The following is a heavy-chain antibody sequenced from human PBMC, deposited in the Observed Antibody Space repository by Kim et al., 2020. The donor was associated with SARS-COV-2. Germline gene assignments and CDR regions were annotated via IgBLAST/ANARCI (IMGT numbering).Heavy chain of an antibody. D-gene: IGHD3-9*01. Sequence: KFQGRVTMTRNTSLSTAYMELSSLRSEETAVYYCARALHDMLTGDAFDIWGQGTMVTVSS. CDR3: ARALHDMLTGDAFDI. V-gene: IGHV1-8*01. J-gene: IGHJ3*02.